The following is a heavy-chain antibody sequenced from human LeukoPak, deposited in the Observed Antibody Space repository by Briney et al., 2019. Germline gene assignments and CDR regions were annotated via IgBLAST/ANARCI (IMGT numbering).Heavy chain of an antibody. CDR2: IWSDGSTK. CDR1: GFTFSSYG. J-gene: IGHJ4*02. CDR3: ARDAATSVGMPHY. D-gene: IGHD2-2*01. Sequence: PGRSLRLSCVASGFTFSSYGMHWVRQAPGKGLEWVAIIWSDGSTKYYVGSVKGRFTISRESSKSTLYLQMNSLRAEDTAVYYCARDAATSVGMPHYWGQGTVVTVSS. V-gene: IGHV3-33*01.